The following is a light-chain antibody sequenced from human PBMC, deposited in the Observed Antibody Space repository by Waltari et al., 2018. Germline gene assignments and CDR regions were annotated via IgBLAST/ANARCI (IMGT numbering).Light chain of an antibody. CDR1: QSISTW. Sequence: DIEMTQSPSTLSASVGDRVTITCRASQSISTWLAWYQQKSGKAPKLLIYKASSLESGVPSRFSGSGSGTEFTLTISSLQPDDFATYYCQQYNSYSPTFGPGTKVDIK. CDR3: QQYNSYSPT. J-gene: IGKJ3*01. V-gene: IGKV1-5*03. CDR2: KAS.